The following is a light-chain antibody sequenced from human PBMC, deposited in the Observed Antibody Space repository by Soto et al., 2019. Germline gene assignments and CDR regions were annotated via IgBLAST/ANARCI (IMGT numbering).Light chain of an antibody. CDR1: QGICNY. J-gene: IGKJ1*01. CDR2: AAT. V-gene: IGKV1-27*01. Sequence: DIQMTQSPSSLSASVGDRVTITCRASQGICNYLPWYHQKPGKVPKLLIYAATTLQSGVPSRFSGSGSGTDFTLTISSLQPEDVATYYCQKYNSAPRTVGQGTKVEIK. CDR3: QKYNSAPRT.